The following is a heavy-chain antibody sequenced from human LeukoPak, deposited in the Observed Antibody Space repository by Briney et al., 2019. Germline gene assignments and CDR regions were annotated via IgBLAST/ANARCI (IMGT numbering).Heavy chain of an antibody. V-gene: IGHV3-33*01. CDR1: GFTFSSYG. J-gene: IGHJ4*02. CDR3: ARDRDWGCSFCSY. Sequence: GVSLRLSCAASGFTFSSYGMHWVRQAPGKGLEWVTVKWFDGSNKYYADSVKGRFTIPRDNHKNTLYLQMNSLRAEDTAVYYCARDRDWGCSFCSYWGQGTLVTVSS. D-gene: IGHD7-27*01. CDR2: KWFDGSNK.